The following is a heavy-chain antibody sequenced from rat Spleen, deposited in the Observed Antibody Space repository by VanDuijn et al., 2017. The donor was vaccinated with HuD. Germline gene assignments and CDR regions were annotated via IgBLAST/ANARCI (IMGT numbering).Heavy chain of an antibody. CDR2: IIYDGSNT. CDR3: ARRHYGYTDYFDY. V-gene: IGHV5S10*01. Sequence: EVQLVESGGGLVPPGRSLELSCAASGFTFSDYTMAWVRQAPKKGLEWVAAIIYDGSNTFYRDSVKGRFTISRDNAKSTLYLQMDSLGSEDTDTYYCARRHYGYTDYFDYWGQGVMVTVSS. D-gene: IGHD1-11*01. CDR1: GFTFSDYT. J-gene: IGHJ2*01.